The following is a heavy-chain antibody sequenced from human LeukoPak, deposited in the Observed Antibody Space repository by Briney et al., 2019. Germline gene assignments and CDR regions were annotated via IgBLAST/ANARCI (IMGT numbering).Heavy chain of an antibody. CDR1: GVSISSYY. Sequence: SETLSLTCTVSGVSISSYYWSWIRQPAGKGLEWIGRIYTSGSTNYNPSLKSRVTISVDKSKNQFSLKLSSVTAADTAVYYCASSGYYDSSVRDYWGQGTLVTVSS. D-gene: IGHD3-22*01. CDR2: IYTSGST. CDR3: ASSGYYDSSVRDY. J-gene: IGHJ4*02. V-gene: IGHV4-4*07.